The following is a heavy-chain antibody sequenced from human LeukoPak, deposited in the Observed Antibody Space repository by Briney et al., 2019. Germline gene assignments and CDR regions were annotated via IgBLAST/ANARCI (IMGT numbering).Heavy chain of an antibody. CDR2: ISSSSSYI. D-gene: IGHD2-21*02. J-gene: IGHJ4*02. Sequence: GSLRLSCAASGFTFSSYSMNWVRQAPGKGLEWVSSISSSSSYIYYADSVKGRFTISRDNAKNSLYLQMNSLRAEDTAVYYCARSVVVTAISTGFVEYYFDYWGQGTLVTVSS. V-gene: IGHV3-21*01. CDR3: ARSVVVTAISTGFVEYYFDY. CDR1: GFTFSSYS.